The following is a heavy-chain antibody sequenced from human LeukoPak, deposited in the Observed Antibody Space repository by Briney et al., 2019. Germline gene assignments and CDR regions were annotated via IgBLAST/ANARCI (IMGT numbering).Heavy chain of an antibody. V-gene: IGHV4-59*01. CDR1: GGSISSYY. D-gene: IGHD3-22*01. Sequence: SETLSLTCTVSGGSISSYYWSWIRQPPGKGLEWIGYIYYSGSTNYNPSLKSRVTISVDTSKNQFSLKLSFVTAADTAVYYCARVVTMIVDYWGQGTLVTVSS. J-gene: IGHJ4*02. CDR2: IYYSGST. CDR3: ARVVTMIVDY.